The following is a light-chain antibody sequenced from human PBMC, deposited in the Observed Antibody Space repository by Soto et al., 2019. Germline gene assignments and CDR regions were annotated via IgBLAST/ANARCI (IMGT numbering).Light chain of an antibody. J-gene: IGKJ4*01. CDR3: QQYNNWGLS. CDR2: GSS. Sequence: IVLTQSPATLSVSPGERATLSCRASQNVGTNLAWYQQKPGQAPRLLIYGSSTRATGIPANFSGSGSGTEVNLSISSLQSEESAVYYCQQYNNWGLSFGGGTKVEIK. V-gene: IGKV3D-15*01. CDR1: QNVGTN.